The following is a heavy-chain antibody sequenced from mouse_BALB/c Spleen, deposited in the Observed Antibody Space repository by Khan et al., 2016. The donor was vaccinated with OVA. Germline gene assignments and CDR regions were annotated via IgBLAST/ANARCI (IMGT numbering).Heavy chain of an antibody. CDR2: IDPYDSET. CDR3: ARNPFAY. Sequence: VQLQQSGAELVRPGASVKLSCEASGYTFTSYWMNWVKQSPEQGLEWIGRIDPYDSETHYNQNFKDKAILTVDKSSSTAYMQLSSLTSEASAVYYLARNPFAYLGQGTLVTVSA. CDR1: GYTFTSYW. J-gene: IGHJ3*01. V-gene: IGHV1-52*01.